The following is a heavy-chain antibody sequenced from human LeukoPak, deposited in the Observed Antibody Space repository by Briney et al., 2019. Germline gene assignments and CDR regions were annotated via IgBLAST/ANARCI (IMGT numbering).Heavy chain of an antibody. CDR2: ISYDGSNK. Sequence: GGSLRLSCAASGITFSDYYMTWIRQAPGKGLEWVAVISYDGSNKYYADSVKGRFTISRDNSKNTLYLQMNSLRAEDTAVYYCARDSSGSGTFDYWGQGTLVTVSS. D-gene: IGHD3-10*01. CDR1: GITFSDYY. J-gene: IGHJ4*02. CDR3: ARDSSGSGTFDY. V-gene: IGHV3-30-3*01.